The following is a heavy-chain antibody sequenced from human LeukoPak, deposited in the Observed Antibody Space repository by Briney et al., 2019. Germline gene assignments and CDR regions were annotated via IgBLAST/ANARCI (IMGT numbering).Heavy chain of an antibody. D-gene: IGHD2-15*01. CDR2: IKKDGSEK. Sequence: GGSLRLSCTASGFIFSGSWMAWIRQAPGKGLEWVAIIKKDGSEKYYVDSMKGRFNISRDNAKNSLFLQMNSLRAEDTAIYYCTTDTWYSAGHWGQGTLVTVSS. V-gene: IGHV3-7*03. CDR1: GFIFSGSW. CDR3: TTDTWYSAGH. J-gene: IGHJ4*02.